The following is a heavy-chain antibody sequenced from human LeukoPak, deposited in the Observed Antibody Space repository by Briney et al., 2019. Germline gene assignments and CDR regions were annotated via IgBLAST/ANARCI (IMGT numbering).Heavy chain of an antibody. Sequence: GGSLEISGQDSGSLFISYWIGGGRQLPGKGREGRGIIYPGDSDTRYSPSFQRPVTISADNSISTAYLQWSSLKASDTAMYYCARRGYSSGWYWFDPWGQGTLVTVSS. J-gene: IGHJ5*02. CDR2: IYPGDSDT. D-gene: IGHD6-19*01. CDR3: ARRGYSSGWYWFDP. CDR1: GSLFISYW. V-gene: IGHV5-51*01.